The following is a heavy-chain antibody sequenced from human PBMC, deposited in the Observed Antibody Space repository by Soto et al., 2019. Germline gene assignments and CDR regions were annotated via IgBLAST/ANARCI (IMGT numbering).Heavy chain of an antibody. Sequence: AAVKVSFKASGVTFTTSAVHWVRQAPGQGLDCIGWINPNSGGTNYAQKFQGRVTMTRDTSISTAYMELSRLRSDDTAVDYCARYDFWSGTYVMDVWGQGTTDTVSS. CDR2: INPNSGGT. D-gene: IGHD3-3*01. CDR3: ARYDFWSGTYVMDV. CDR1: GVTFTTSA. V-gene: IGHV1-2*02. J-gene: IGHJ6*02.